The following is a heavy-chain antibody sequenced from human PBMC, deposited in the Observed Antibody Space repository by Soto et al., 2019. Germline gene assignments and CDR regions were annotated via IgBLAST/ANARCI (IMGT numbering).Heavy chain of an antibody. Sequence: PSETLSLTCTVSCGSFKSGSYSWSWVRQATGKGLEWVSAIGTAGDTYYPGSVKGRFTISRENAKNSLYLQMNSLRAGDTAVYYCARAGKVGATGVVRYYYYGMDVWGQGTTVTVSS. J-gene: IGHJ6*02. CDR3: ARAGKVGATGVVRYYYYGMDV. V-gene: IGHV3-13*01. CDR2: IGTAGDT. CDR1: CGSFKSGSYS. D-gene: IGHD1-26*01.